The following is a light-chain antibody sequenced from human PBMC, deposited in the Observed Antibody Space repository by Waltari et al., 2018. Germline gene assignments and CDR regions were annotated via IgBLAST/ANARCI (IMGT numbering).Light chain of an antibody. Sequence: IVLTQSPGSLSVSPGERVNLSCRASQGIARKSLAWYQQKPGQAPRLLISGASDRATGIADRFSGGGSGPDFTLTISRVAPEDFAVYYCQHYGDSPNFTFGPGTRVDI. V-gene: IGKV3-20*01. J-gene: IGKJ3*01. CDR3: QHYGDSPNFT. CDR2: GAS. CDR1: QGIARKS.